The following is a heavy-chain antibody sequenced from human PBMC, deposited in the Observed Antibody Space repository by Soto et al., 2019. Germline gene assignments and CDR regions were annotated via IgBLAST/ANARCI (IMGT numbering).Heavy chain of an antibody. CDR1: GFSLIDSGVA. Sequence: QITLKESGPTLVNPTQTLTLTCSTSGFSLIDSGVAVGWIRQPPGKALDWLALVYWDDDKRYSPSLRTRLTITRDTSKNQVVLTMTNIDPVDTATYYCVRTYADHAGYYFDFWGQGTLVTVSS. CDR2: VYWDDDK. CDR3: VRTYADHAGYYFDF. J-gene: IGHJ4*02. V-gene: IGHV2-5*02.